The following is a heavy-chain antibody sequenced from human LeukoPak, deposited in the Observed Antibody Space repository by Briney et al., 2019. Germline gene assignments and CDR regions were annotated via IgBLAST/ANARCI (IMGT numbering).Heavy chain of an antibody. CDR2: IYYSGST. Sequence: SETLSLTCTVSGGSISSYYWSWLRQPPGKGLEWIGYIYYSGSTNYNPSLKSRVTISVDTSKNHFSLRLSSVTAADTAVHYCARHGYSYAYDYWGQGTLVTVSS. V-gene: IGHV4-59*01. J-gene: IGHJ4*02. CDR3: ARHGYSYAYDY. D-gene: IGHD5-18*01. CDR1: GGSISSYY.